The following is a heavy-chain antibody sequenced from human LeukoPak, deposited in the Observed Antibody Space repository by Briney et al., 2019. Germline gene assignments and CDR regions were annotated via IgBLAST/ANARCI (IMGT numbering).Heavy chain of an antibody. CDR2: ISAYNGNT. CDR3: ARXTLTYSSSWYRQ. D-gene: IGHD6-13*01. V-gene: IGHV1-18*01. CDR1: GYTFTSYG. J-gene: IGHJ4*02. Sequence: ASVKVSCKASGYTFTSYGISWVRQAPGQGLEWMGWISAYNGNTNYAQKLQGRVTMTTDTSTSTAYMELRRLRYDDTAVYYCARXTLTYSSSWYRQWGQGTLVTVXS.